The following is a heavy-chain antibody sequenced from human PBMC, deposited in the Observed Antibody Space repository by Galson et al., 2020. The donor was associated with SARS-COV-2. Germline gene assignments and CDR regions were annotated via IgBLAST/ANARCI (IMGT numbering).Heavy chain of an antibody. CDR1: GYSFTTYW. CDR3: ARYGGGASPLRWYFGL. J-gene: IGHJ2*01. CDR2: IYPGDSDS. V-gene: IGHV5-51*01. D-gene: IGHD3-9*01. Sequence: GESLKISCKGSGYSFTTYWIGWVRQMPGKGLEWMGIIYPGDSDSRYSPSFQGQVTISADKSISTAYLQWSSLKASDTAMYYCARYGGGASPLRWYFGLWGRGTLVTVSS.